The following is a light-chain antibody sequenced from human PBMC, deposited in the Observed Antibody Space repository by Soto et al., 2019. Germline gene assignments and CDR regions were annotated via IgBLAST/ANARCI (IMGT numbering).Light chain of an antibody. Sequence: EVVLTQSPVTLSLSPGERATLSCRASQSVSSYLAWYQQKPGQAPRLLIYDVSNRATGIPARFSGSGSGTDLTLTISSLEPEDFAVYYCQQRNYWQVTFGQGTRLEI. CDR2: DVS. CDR3: QQRNYWQVT. J-gene: IGKJ5*01. V-gene: IGKV3-11*01. CDR1: QSVSSY.